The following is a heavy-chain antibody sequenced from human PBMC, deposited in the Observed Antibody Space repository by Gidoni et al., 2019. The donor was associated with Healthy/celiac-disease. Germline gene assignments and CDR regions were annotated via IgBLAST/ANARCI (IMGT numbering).Heavy chain of an antibody. CDR1: GYTFTGYY. D-gene: IGHD2-2*01. CDR3: ARDQDAYWSSTSCRDAFDI. V-gene: IGHV1-2*02. J-gene: IGHJ3*02. Sequence: QVQLVQSGAEVKMPGASVKVSCKASGYTFTGYYMLWVRQAPGQGLAWMGGITPNSGGTNDEQKFKGRVTMTRDTSISTAYMELSRLRSDDTAVYYCARDQDAYWSSTSCRDAFDIWGQGTMVTVSS. CDR2: ITPNSGGT.